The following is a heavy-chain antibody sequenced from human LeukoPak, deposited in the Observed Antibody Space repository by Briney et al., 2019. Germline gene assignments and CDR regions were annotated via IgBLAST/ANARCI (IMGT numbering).Heavy chain of an antibody. CDR2: ISGSGGST. J-gene: IGHJ4*02. D-gene: IGHD3-22*01. V-gene: IGHV3-23*01. CDR3: AKCTYDSSGYYPDY. Sequence: GGSLRLSCAASGFTFSSYAMSWVRQAPGKGLEWVSAISGSGGSTYYADSVKGRFTISRDNSKNTLYLQMNSLRAEDTAVYYCAKCTYDSSGYYPDYWGQGTLVTVS. CDR1: GFTFSSYA.